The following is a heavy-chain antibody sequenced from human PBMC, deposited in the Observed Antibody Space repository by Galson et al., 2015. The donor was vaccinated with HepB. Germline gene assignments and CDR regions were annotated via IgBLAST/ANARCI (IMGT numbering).Heavy chain of an antibody. CDR3: TRDHYYDSSGYYGLDY. CDR1: GFTFSNAW. J-gene: IGHJ4*02. D-gene: IGHD3-22*01. V-gene: IGHV3-15*01. CDR2: IKSKTDGGTT. Sequence: SLRLSCATSGFTFSNAWMSWVRQAPGKGLEWVGRIKSKTDGGTTDYAAPLKGRFTISRDDSKTTLYLQMNSLETEDTAVYYCTRDHYYDSSGYYGLDYWGQGTLVTVSS.